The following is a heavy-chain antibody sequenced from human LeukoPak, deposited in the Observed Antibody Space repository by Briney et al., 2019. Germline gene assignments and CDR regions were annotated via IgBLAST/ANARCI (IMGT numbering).Heavy chain of an antibody. CDR3: ARRDHGDYGEEY. CDR2: ISSSSSTI. D-gene: IGHD4-17*01. V-gene: IGHV3-48*01. CDR1: AFTFSSYS. J-gene: IGHJ4*02. Sequence: GGSLRLSCAASAFTFSSYSMNWVRQAPGTGLEWVSYISSSSSTIYYADSVKGRFTISRDNAKNSLYLQMNSLRAEDTAVYYCARRDHGDYGEEYWGQGTLVTVSS.